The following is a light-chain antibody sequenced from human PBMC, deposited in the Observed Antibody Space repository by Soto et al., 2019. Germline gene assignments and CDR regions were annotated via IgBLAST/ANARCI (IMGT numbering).Light chain of an antibody. Sequence: DIQLTQSPSFLSASVGDRVTITCRASQDIRTYLAWYQQKPGKAPKLLIYAASTLHSGVPSRFSGSGSGTEFTLTISTLQPEDFATYYCQELKSFGPGTKVDSK. CDR2: AAS. J-gene: IGKJ3*01. V-gene: IGKV1-9*01. CDR1: QDIRTY. CDR3: QELKS.